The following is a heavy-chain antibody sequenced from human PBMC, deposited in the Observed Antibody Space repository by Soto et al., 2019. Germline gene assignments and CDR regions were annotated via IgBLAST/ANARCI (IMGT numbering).Heavy chain of an antibody. Sequence: SETLSLACTFSVGSISSGGYYWSWIRQHPGKGLEWIGYIYYSGSTYYNPSLKSRVTISVDTSKNQFSLKLRSVTAADTAVHYCARGVPAPQSLDYWGQGTMFTVSS. CDR3: ARGVPAPQSLDY. CDR1: VGSISSGGYY. CDR2: IYYSGST. D-gene: IGHD2-2*01. J-gene: IGHJ4*02. V-gene: IGHV4-31*03.